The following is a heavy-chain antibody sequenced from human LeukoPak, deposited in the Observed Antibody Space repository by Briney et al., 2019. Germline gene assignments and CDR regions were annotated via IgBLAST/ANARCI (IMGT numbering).Heavy chain of an antibody. Sequence: GGSLRLSCVGSGFTFSNHWMIWVRQAPGKGLEWVGNMNQDGSEKYYVGSVEGRFTISRDNAKDSLFLQMNSLRAEDTAVYYCATSSYSSSSSWGQGTLVTVSS. CDR2: MNQDGSEK. J-gene: IGHJ5*02. CDR1: GFTFSNHW. V-gene: IGHV3-7*01. D-gene: IGHD6-6*01. CDR3: ATSSYSSSSS.